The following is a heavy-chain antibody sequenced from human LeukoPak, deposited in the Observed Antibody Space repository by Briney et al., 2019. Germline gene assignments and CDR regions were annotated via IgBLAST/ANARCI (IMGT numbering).Heavy chain of an antibody. Sequence: GESLKISCKGSGYSFTSYWIGWVRQMPGKGLEWMGIIYPGDSDTRYSPSFQGQVTISADKSISTAYLQWSSLKASDTAMYYCARRGYCSGGSCYYFDYWGQGTLVTVSS. D-gene: IGHD2-15*01. V-gene: IGHV5-51*01. CDR3: ARRGYCSGGSCYYFDY. CDR1: GYSFTSYW. CDR2: IYPGDSDT. J-gene: IGHJ4*02.